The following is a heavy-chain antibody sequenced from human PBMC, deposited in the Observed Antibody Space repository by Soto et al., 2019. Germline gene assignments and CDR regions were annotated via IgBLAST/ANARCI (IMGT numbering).Heavy chain of an antibody. D-gene: IGHD3-22*01. V-gene: IGHV1-3*01. Sequence: QVQLVQSGAEVKKPGASVKVSCKASGYTFTSYGINWVRQAPGRGLEWMGWINSGNGNTKYSQQFQGRVIIDRDTSASTAYMELSSLRSEDTAVYYCARGGYFDSSNYLAYWGLGTLVTVSS. CDR2: INSGNGNT. CDR1: GYTFTSYG. J-gene: IGHJ4*02. CDR3: ARGGYFDSSNYLAY.